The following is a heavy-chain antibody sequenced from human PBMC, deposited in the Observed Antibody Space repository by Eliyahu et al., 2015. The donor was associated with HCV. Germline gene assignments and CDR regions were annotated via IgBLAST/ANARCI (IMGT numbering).Heavy chain of an antibody. V-gene: IGHV4-59*01. J-gene: IGHJ5*02. CDR2: IYXSGST. CDR1: GGSISSYX. Sequence: QVQLQESGPGLVKPSETLSLTCTVSGGSISSYXWSWIRQPPGKGLEWXGYIYXSGSTNSNPSLXSRXXXSLDTSKNQFSLKLSSVTAADTAVYYCASGGGGIAVAGTGGWFDPWGQGTLVTVSS. D-gene: IGHD6-19*01. CDR3: ASGGGGIAVAGTGGWFDP.